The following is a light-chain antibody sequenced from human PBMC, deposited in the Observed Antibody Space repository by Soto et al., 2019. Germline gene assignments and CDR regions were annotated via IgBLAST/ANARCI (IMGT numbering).Light chain of an antibody. Sequence: EIVMTQSPGTLSVSPGERATLSCRASQSVGTNLAWYQQRPGQAPRLLVYGASTRASGIPPRFSGGGSGTEFTLTISGLQSEDSAVYYCQHYIIWPPITVGQGTRLEI. J-gene: IGKJ5*01. CDR2: GAS. CDR3: QHYIIWPPIT. V-gene: IGKV3-15*01. CDR1: QSVGTN.